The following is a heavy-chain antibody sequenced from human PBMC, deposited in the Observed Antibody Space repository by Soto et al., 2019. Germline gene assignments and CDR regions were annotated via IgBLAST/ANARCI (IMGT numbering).Heavy chain of an antibody. Sequence: PGGSLRLSCAASGFTFSSYGMHWARQAPGKGLEWVAVIWYDGSNKYYADSVKGRFTISRDNSKNRLYLQMNSLRAEDTAVYYCARDQGGIPFRYYGKDVWGQGTTVTVSS. CDR2: IWYDGSNK. CDR3: ARDQGGIPFRYYGKDV. D-gene: IGHD1-20*01. CDR1: GFTFSSYG. V-gene: IGHV3-33*01. J-gene: IGHJ6*02.